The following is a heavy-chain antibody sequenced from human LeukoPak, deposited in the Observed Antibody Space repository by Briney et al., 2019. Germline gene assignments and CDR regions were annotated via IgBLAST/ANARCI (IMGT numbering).Heavy chain of an antibody. CDR2: ISYDGSNK. D-gene: IGHD6-19*01. CDR1: GFTFSSYG. Sequence: GGTLRLSCAASGFTFSSYGMHWVRQAPGKGLEWVAVISYDGSNKYYADSVKGRFTISRDNSKNTLYLQMNSLRAEDTAVYYCAKVSAYSSGWYGVDYYYGMDVWGQGTTVTVSS. J-gene: IGHJ6*02. CDR3: AKVSAYSSGWYGVDYYYGMDV. V-gene: IGHV3-30*18.